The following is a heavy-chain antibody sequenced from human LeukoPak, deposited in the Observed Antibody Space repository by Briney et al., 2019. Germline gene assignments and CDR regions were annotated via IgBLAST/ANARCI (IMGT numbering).Heavy chain of an antibody. CDR2: IITIFGTA. V-gene: IGHV1-69*05. CDR1: GGTFSSYA. Sequence: SVKVSCKASGGTFSSYAISWVRQAPGQGLEWMGGIITIFGTANYAQKFQGRVTITTDESTSTAYMELSSLRSEDTAVYYCAREIVVVPAAMLVNDAFDIWGQGTMVTVSS. CDR3: AREIVVVPAAMLVNDAFDI. J-gene: IGHJ3*02. D-gene: IGHD2-2*01.